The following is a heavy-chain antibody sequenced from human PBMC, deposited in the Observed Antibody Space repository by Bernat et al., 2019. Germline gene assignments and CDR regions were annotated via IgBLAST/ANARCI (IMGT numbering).Heavy chain of an antibody. D-gene: IGHD3-22*01. CDR2: LSGSGGAT. CDR3: ARQSPVYDSSGWPWYFQD. CDR1: GFPFASYA. J-gene: IGHJ1*01. Sequence: EVQLLESGGGLVQPGGSLRLSCAASGFPFASYAMGWVRQAPGKGLDWVSALSGSGGATYYADSVKCRFTISRDNSMNTLYLQMNNLGAEDTALYYCARQSPVYDSSGWPWYFQDWGQGTLVTVSS. V-gene: IGHV3-23*01.